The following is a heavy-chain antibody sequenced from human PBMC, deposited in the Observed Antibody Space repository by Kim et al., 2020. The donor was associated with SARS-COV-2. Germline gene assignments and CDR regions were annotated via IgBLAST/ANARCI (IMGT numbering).Heavy chain of an antibody. Sequence: ASVKVSCKASGYTFTSYDINWVRQATGQGLEWMGWMNPNSGNTGYAQKFQGRVTMTRNTSISTAYMELSSLRSEDTAVYYCARGVRDPEEVTIFGVASYFSFMDVWGKGTALTVSS. D-gene: IGHD3-3*01. CDR1: GYTFTSYD. CDR2: MNPNSGNT. V-gene: IGHV1-8*01. J-gene: IGHJ6*03. CDR3: ARGVRDPEEVTIFGVASYFSFMDV.